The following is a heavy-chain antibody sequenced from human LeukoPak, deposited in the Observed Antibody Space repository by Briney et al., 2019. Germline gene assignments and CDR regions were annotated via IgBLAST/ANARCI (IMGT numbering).Heavy chain of an antibody. Sequence: SETLSLTCTVSGASISSSSYYWGWIRQPPGKGLEWIGSIYYSGSTYYNPSLKSRVTISVDTSKNQFSLKLSSVTAADTAVYYCAREPPYYGDYGGVIYWGQGTLVTVSS. CDR1: GASISSSSYY. V-gene: IGHV4-39*07. CDR2: IYYSGST. CDR3: AREPPYYGDYGGVIY. J-gene: IGHJ4*02. D-gene: IGHD4-17*01.